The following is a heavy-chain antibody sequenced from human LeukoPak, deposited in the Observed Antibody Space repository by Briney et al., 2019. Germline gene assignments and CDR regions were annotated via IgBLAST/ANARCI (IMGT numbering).Heavy chain of an antibody. D-gene: IGHD1-1*01. Sequence: PGGSLRLSCAASGFTFSSYSMNWVRQAPGKGLEWVSSISSSSSYIYYADSVKGRFTISRDSAKNSLYLQMNSLRAEDTAVYYCARDLGGTTCYWGQGTLVTVSS. CDR3: ARDLGGTTCY. J-gene: IGHJ4*02. CDR2: ISSSSSYI. V-gene: IGHV3-21*01. CDR1: GFTFSSYS.